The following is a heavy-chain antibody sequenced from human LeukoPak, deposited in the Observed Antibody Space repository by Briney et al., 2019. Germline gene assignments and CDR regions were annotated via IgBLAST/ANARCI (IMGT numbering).Heavy chain of an antibody. J-gene: IGHJ4*02. V-gene: IGHV4-34*01. CDR1: GGSFSGYY. CDR3: ARGRSYASSLDY. D-gene: IGHD3-22*01. CDR2: INHSGST. Sequence: PSETLSLTGAVYGGSFSGYYWSWIRQPPGRGLEWIGEINHSGSTNYNPSLKSRVTISVDTSKNQFSLKLSSVTAADTAVYYCARGRSYASSLDYWGQGTLVTVSS.